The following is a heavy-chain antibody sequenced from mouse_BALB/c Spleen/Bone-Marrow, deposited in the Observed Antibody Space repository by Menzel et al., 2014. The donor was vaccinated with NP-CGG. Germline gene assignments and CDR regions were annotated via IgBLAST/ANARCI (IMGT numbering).Heavy chain of an antibody. J-gene: IGHJ4*01. CDR3: ARDRGFNNAMDY. CDR2: AWAGGNT. CDR1: GFSLTDYG. D-gene: IGHD3-1*01. Sequence: QVQLKQSGPGLVAPSQSQSITCTVSGFSLTDYGVHWIRQPPGKGLEWLGVAWAGGNTNYNSALMSRLRISKDSSESQVFLKMNSLQTDDTAIYYCARDRGFNNAMDYRGQGASVTVSS. V-gene: IGHV2-9*02.